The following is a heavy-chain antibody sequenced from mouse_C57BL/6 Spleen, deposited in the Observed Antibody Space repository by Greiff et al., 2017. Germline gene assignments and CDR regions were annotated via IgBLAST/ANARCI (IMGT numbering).Heavy chain of an antibody. Sequence: EVMLVESGGGLVQPGGSLKLSCAASGFTFSDYYMYWVRQTPEKRLEWVAYISNGGGSTYYPDTVKGRFTISRDNAKNTLYLQMSRLKSEDTAMYYCARHRDGYYGPFDYWGQGTTLTVSS. CDR1: GFTFSDYY. CDR3: ARHRDGYYGPFDY. J-gene: IGHJ2*01. V-gene: IGHV5-12*01. CDR2: ISNGGGST. D-gene: IGHD1-1*01.